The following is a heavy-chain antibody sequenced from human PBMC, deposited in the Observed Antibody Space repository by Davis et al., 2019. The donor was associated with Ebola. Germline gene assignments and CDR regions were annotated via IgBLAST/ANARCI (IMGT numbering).Heavy chain of an antibody. V-gene: IGHV1-46*01. Sequence: ASVKVSCKASGGTFSSFAVSWLRQAPGQGLEWMGIINPSGGSTSYAQKFQGRVTMTRDTSTSTVYMELSSLRSEDTAVYYCARESIVVVTAMAYYYYGMDVWGQGTTVTVSS. CDR3: ARESIVVVTAMAYYYYGMDV. CDR2: INPSGGST. CDR1: GGTFSSFA. D-gene: IGHD2-21*02. J-gene: IGHJ6*02.